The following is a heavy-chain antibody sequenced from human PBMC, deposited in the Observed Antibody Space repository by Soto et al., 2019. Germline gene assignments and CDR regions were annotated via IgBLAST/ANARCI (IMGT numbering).Heavy chain of an antibody. J-gene: IGHJ6*03. CDR1: GYTFTSYG. Sequence: QVQQVQSGAEVKKPGASVKVSCKASGYTFTSYGISWVRQAPGQGLEWMGWISAYNGNTNYAQKLQGRVTMTTDTSTSTAYMELRSLRSDDTAVYYCARVSLTYNWKSPYYYYYYMDVWGKGTTVTVSS. CDR2: ISAYNGNT. D-gene: IGHD1-20*01. V-gene: IGHV1-18*01. CDR3: ARVSLTYNWKSPYYYYYYMDV.